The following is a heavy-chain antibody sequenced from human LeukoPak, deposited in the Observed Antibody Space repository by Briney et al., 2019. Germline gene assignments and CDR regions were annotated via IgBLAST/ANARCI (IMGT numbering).Heavy chain of an antibody. V-gene: IGHV4-59*08. CDR1: GVSISSYY. CDR2: IYYSGST. J-gene: IGHJ6*02. CDR3: TSSDYDSYAMDV. D-gene: IGHD6-6*01. Sequence: SETLSLTCTVSGVSISSYYWSWIRQPPGKGLEWIGSIYYSGSTNYNPSLRSRVTISIDTSKKQFSLKLTSVTAADTAMYYCTSSDYDSYAMDVWGQGTTVIVSS.